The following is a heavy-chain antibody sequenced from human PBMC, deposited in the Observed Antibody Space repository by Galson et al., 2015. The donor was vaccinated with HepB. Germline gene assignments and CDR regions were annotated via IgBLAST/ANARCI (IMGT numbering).Heavy chain of an antibody. Sequence: SVKVSCKASGYTFTSYGISWVRQAPGQGLEWMGWISAYNGNTNYAQKLQGRVTMTTDTSTSTAYMELRGLRSDDTAVYYCARDLEGNDFWSGYYIKYYYGMDVWGQGTTVTVSS. CDR1: GYTFTSYG. CDR2: ISAYNGNT. J-gene: IGHJ6*02. D-gene: IGHD3-3*01. V-gene: IGHV1-18*04. CDR3: ARDLEGNDFWSGYYIKYYYGMDV.